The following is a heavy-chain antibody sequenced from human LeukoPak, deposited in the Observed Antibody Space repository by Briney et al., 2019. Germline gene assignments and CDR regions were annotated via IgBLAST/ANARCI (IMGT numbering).Heavy chain of an antibody. Sequence: GGSLRLSCAASGFTFSNYAMSWVRQAPGKGLHWVSAISGSGGSTFYADPVKGRFTISRDNFMNTLYLQMNSLRAEDTAVYYCVKSYCTSGVRAHPYYYYGMDVWGQGTTATVSS. CDR1: GFTFSNYA. D-gene: IGHD2-8*01. J-gene: IGHJ6*02. CDR3: VKSYCTSGVRAHPYYYYGMDV. CDR2: ISGSGGST. V-gene: IGHV3-23*01.